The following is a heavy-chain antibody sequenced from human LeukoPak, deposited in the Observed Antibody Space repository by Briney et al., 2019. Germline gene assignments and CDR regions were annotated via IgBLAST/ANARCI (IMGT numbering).Heavy chain of an antibody. CDR2: IYTSGST. CDR1: GGSISSGSYY. V-gene: IGHV4-61*02. D-gene: IGHD3-22*01. CDR3: ARSYYYDSSGYLIGGYYFDY. J-gene: IGHJ4*02. Sequence: SQTLSLTCTVSGGSISSGSYYWSWIRQPAGKGLEWIGRIYTSGSTNYNLSLKSRVTISVDTSKNQFSLKLSSVTAADTAVYYCARSYYYDSSGYLIGGYYFDYWGQGTLVTVSS.